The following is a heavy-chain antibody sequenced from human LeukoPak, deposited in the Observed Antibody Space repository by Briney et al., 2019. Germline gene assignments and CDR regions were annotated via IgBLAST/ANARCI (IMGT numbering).Heavy chain of an antibody. CDR3: AREGSNIVWGAPFNFYAMDV. CDR2: ISSDSSTT. V-gene: IGHV3-48*04. Sequence: GGSLRLSCAASGFTFSSYWMSWVRQAPWKGLEWVSYISSDSSTTYYADSVKGRFTISRDNAKKSLYLQMNNLRAEDTAVYYCAREGSNIVWGAPFNFYAMDVWGQGTTVTVSS. J-gene: IGHJ6*02. CDR1: GFTFSSYW. D-gene: IGHD3-10*01.